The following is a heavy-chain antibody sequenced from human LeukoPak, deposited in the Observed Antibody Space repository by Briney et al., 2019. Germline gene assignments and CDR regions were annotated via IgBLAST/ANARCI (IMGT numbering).Heavy chain of an antibody. Sequence: GRSLRLSCAASGFTFSSYAMHWVRQAPGKGLEWGAVISYDGSNKYYADSVKGRFTISRDNSKNTLYLQMNSLRAEDTAVYYCARSPTTVVDMYFDYWGQGTLVTVSS. CDR1: GFTFSSYA. D-gene: IGHD4-23*01. J-gene: IGHJ4*02. CDR2: ISYDGSNK. V-gene: IGHV3-30-3*01. CDR3: ARSPTTVVDMYFDY.